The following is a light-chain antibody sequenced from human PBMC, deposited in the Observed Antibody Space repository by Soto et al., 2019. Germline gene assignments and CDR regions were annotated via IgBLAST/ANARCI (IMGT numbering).Light chain of an antibody. CDR3: PQRSNWPPIT. CDR2: DAS. CDR1: QSVSSY. Sequence: VLTHSPATLSLSPGERATLSCRASQSVSSYLAWYQQKPGQAPRLLIYDASNRSTGIPARFSGSGSGTAFTLPISSLEPEDFAVYYCPQRSNWPPITFGQGTRLEIK. V-gene: IGKV3-11*01. J-gene: IGKJ5*01.